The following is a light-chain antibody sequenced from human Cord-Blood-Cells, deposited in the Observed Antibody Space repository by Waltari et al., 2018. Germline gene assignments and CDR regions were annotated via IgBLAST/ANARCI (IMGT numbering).Light chain of an antibody. CDR1: SSDVGGYNY. Sequence: QSALTQPASVSGSPGQSITISCTGTSSDVGGYNYASWYQQHPGKAPTLMIYDVSNRPSGVSNRFSGSKSGNTASLTISGLQAEVEADYYCSSYTSSSTYVFGTGTKVTVL. CDR2: DVS. J-gene: IGLJ1*01. CDR3: SSYTSSSTYV. V-gene: IGLV2-14*01.